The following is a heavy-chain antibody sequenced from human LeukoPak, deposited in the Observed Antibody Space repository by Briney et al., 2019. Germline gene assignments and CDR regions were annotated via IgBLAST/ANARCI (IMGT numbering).Heavy chain of an antibody. D-gene: IGHD4-23*01. CDR1: GSSFTSYW. CDR2: IYPGDSDT. J-gene: IGHJ4*02. V-gene: IGHV5-51*01. Sequence: HGESLQISCKGSGSSFTSYWIGWVRQLPGKGLEWMGIIYPGDSDTRYSPSFQGQVTISADKSISTAYLQWSSLKASGTAMYYCASSLTNSPLPDYWGQGTLVTVSS. CDR3: ASSLTNSPLPDY.